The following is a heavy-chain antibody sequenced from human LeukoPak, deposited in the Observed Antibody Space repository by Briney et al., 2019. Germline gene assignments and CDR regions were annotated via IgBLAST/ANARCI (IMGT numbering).Heavy chain of an antibody. D-gene: IGHD2-15*01. CDR3: ARGYGFNGVAQKGGDNWFDP. CDR2: FDPEYGET. CDR1: GYTLSELS. J-gene: IGHJ5*02. Sequence: ASVKVSCKVSGYTLSELSMHWVRQAPGKGLEWMGGFDPEYGETIYAQKLQGRVTMTEDTSTDTAYMELSRLRSDDTAVYYCARGYGFNGVAQKGGDNWFDPWGQGTLVTVSS. V-gene: IGHV1-24*01.